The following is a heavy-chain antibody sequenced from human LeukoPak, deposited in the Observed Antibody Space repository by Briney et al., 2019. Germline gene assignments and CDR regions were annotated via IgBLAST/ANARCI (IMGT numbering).Heavy chain of an antibody. J-gene: IGHJ4*02. V-gene: IGHV1-2*02. CDR1: GYTFTGYY. D-gene: IGHD3-3*01. Sequence: ASVKVSCKASGYTFTGYYMHWVRQAPGQGLEWMGWINPNSGGTNCAQKFQGRVTMTRDTSISTAYMELSRLRSDDTAVYYCARDYDFWSGYGFDYWGQGTLVTVSS. CDR3: ARDYDFWSGYGFDY. CDR2: INPNSGGT.